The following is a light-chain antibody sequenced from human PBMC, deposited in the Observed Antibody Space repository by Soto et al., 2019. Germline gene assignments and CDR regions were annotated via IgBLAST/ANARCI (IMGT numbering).Light chain of an antibody. CDR1: QVIRIF. CDR2: AAS. V-gene: IGKV1-17*01. CDR3: LQHYIYPYP. J-gene: IGKJ2*01. Sequence: DIQMTQSPSSLSASVGDRITLTCRASQVIRIFLAWYQQKPGKAPERLIYAASTLEGGVPSRFSGSGSGTEFTPTISSLEPEDSAHYYCLQHYIYPYPFGQGTKVEIK.